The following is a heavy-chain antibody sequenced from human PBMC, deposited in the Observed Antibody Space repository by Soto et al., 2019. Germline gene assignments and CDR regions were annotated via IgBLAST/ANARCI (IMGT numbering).Heavy chain of an antibody. Sequence: ASVKVSCKASGYTFTSYGISWVRQAPGQGLEWMGWISAYNGNTNYAQKLQGRVTMTTDTSTSTAYMELRSLRSDDTAVYYCARDRNDFWSGYYGNWFDPGGQGTLVTVSS. CDR1: GYTFTSYG. D-gene: IGHD3-3*01. V-gene: IGHV1-18*01. CDR3: ARDRNDFWSGYYGNWFDP. J-gene: IGHJ5*02. CDR2: ISAYNGNT.